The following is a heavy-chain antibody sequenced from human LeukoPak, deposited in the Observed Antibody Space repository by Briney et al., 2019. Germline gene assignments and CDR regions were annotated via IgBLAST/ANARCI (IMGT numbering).Heavy chain of an antibody. Sequence: GGSLRLSCAASGFTFDDYAMHWVRQAPGKGLEWVSGISWNSGSIGYAGSVKGRFTISRDNAKNSLYLQMNSLRAEDTALYYCAKDSGSGSYALAHYFDYWGRGTLVTVSS. J-gene: IGHJ4*02. D-gene: IGHD3-10*01. CDR2: ISWNSGSI. CDR1: GFTFDDYA. CDR3: AKDSGSGSYALAHYFDY. V-gene: IGHV3-9*01.